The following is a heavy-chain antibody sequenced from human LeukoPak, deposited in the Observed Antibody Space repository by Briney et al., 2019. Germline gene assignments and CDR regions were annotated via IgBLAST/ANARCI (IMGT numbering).Heavy chain of an antibody. CDR2: INHSGST. D-gene: IGHD3-22*01. CDR1: GFTFSSYS. CDR3: ARAKYYYDSSGYYHFDY. Sequence: GSLRLSCAASGFTFSSYSVNWVRQPPGKGLEWIGEINHSGSTNYNPSLKSRVTISVDTSKNQFSLELSSVTAADTAVYYCARAKYYYDSSGYYHFDYWGQGTLVTVSS. V-gene: IGHV4-34*01. J-gene: IGHJ4*02.